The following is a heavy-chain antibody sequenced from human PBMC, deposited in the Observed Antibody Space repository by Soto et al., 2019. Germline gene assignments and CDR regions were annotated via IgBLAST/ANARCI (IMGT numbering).Heavy chain of an antibody. J-gene: IGHJ4*02. D-gene: IGHD4-17*01. CDR2: ISGSGGST. V-gene: IGHV3-23*01. Sequence: PGGSLRLSCAASGFTFSSYAMSWVRQAPGKGLEWVSAISGSGGSTYYADSVKGRFTISRDNSKNTLYLQMNSLRAEDTAVYYCAKDLDEYGDYVGNFDYWGQGTLVTVSS. CDR3: AKDLDEYGDYVGNFDY. CDR1: GFTFSSYA.